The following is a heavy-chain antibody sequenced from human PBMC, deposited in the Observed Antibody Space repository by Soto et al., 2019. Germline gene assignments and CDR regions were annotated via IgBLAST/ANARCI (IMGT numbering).Heavy chain of an antibody. J-gene: IGHJ4*02. D-gene: IGHD1-26*01. CDR3: ARFSGSSTSGLDD. CDR1: GFTFSDHY. Sequence: EVQLVESGGGLVQPGGSLRLSCAASGFTFSDHYMDWVRQAPGKGLEWVGRSRKKANSYSTEYAASVKGRFTISRDESKNSLYPQMNSLTTEDTSVYYCARFSGSSTSGLDDWGQGTLVSVSS. CDR2: SRKKANSYST. V-gene: IGHV3-72*01.